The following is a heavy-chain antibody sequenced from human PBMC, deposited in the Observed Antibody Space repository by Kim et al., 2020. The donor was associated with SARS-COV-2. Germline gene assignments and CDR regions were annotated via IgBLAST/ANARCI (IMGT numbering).Heavy chain of an antibody. CDR3: AKDFWWFGESMDV. V-gene: IGHV3-23*03. Sequence: GGSLRLSCAASGFTFSSYAMSWVRQAPGKGLEWVSVIYSGGSSTYYADSVKGRFTISRDNSKNTLYLQMNSLRAEDTAVYYCAKDFWWFGESMDVWGQGTTVTVSS. D-gene: IGHD3-10*01. CDR1: GFTFSSYA. J-gene: IGHJ6*02. CDR2: IYSGGSST.